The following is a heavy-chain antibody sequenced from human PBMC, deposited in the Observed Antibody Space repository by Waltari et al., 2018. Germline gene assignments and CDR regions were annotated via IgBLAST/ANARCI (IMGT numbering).Heavy chain of an antibody. J-gene: IGHJ4*02. CDR3: ARYGGGGYYFDY. D-gene: IGHD4-17*01. CDR2: ISYDGSNK. V-gene: IGHV3-30*04. CDR1: GFTFRRYA. Sequence: QVQLVESGGGVVQPGRSLRLSCAASGFTFRRYAMPWVRQAPGKGLEWVAVISYDGSNKYYADSVKGRFTISRDNSKNTLYLQMNSLRAEDTAVYYCARYGGGGYYFDYWGQGTLVTVSS.